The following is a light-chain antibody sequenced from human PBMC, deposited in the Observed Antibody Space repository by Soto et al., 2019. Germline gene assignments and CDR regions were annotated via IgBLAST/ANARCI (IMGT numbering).Light chain of an antibody. J-gene: IGLJ2*01. Sequence: QSALTQPASVSGSPGQSIAIPRTGTSSDVGDFNYVSWYQQHPGKVPKLGIYDVTTRPSGVSSRFSGTKSVNTASLTISGLQAEDEADYYCSSYTTRDTLEVVFGGGTKLTV. CDR3: SSYTTRDTLEVV. CDR2: DVT. V-gene: IGLV2-14*01. CDR1: SSDVGDFNY.